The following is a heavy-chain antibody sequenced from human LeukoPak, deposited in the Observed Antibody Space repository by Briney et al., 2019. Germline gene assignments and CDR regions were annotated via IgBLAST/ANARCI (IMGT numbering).Heavy chain of an antibody. Sequence: PSETLSLTCGVYGGSFSGYNWTWIRQAPGKGLEWIGEINHSGSTNYNPSLKSRVTISVDTSKNQFSLKLSSVTAADTALYYCARGRVTMIVVVNSYYYSMDVRGKGTTVTVSS. CDR3: ARGRVTMIVVVNSYYYSMDV. CDR2: INHSGST. CDR1: GGSFSGYN. J-gene: IGHJ6*03. D-gene: IGHD3-22*01. V-gene: IGHV4-34*01.